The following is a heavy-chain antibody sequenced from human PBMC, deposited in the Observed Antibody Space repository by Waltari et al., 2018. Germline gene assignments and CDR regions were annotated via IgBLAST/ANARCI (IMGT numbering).Heavy chain of an antibody. D-gene: IGHD3-22*01. CDR2: ISDSGGST. V-gene: IGHV3-23*01. J-gene: IGHJ4*02. CDR3: GKLDYDGNGFPNYFDH. Sequence: EVRLLESGGGLVQPGGSLRRSWAASGFTFSSHAVPWVRQAPGKGLDWVSTISDSGGSTYYADSVKGRFTISRDNSKITLYLQMSSLRVEDTAIYYCGKLDYDGNGFPNYFDHWGQGTLVTVSS. CDR1: GFTFSSHA.